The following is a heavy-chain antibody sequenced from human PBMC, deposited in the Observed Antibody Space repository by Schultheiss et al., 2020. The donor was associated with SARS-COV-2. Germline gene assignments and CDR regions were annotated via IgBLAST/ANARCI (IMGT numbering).Heavy chain of an antibody. CDR1: GGSISSGDYY. Sequence: SETLSLTCTVSGGSISSGDYYWSWIRQPPGKGLEWIGDIYYSGSTYYNPSLKSRVTISVDTSKNQFSLKLSSVTAADTAVYYCAREDSSGYYYSYWGQGTLVTVSS. J-gene: IGHJ4*02. CDR2: IYYSGST. V-gene: IGHV4-61*08. CDR3: AREDSSGYYYSY. D-gene: IGHD3-22*01.